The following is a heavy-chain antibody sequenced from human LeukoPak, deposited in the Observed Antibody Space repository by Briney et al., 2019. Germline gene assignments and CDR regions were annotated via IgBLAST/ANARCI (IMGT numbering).Heavy chain of an antibody. CDR3: ARDRGAYCGGDCYLGFDY. CDR2: ISSSSSYI. J-gene: IGHJ4*01. V-gene: IGHV3-21*01. CDR1: GFTFSSYS. Sequence: GGSLRLSCAASGFTFSSYSMNWVRQAPGKGLEWVSSISSSSSYIYYADSVKGRFTISRDNAKNSLYLQMTSLTAEDTAVYYCARDRGAYCGGDCYLGFDYWGRGTLVTVSS. D-gene: IGHD2-21*02.